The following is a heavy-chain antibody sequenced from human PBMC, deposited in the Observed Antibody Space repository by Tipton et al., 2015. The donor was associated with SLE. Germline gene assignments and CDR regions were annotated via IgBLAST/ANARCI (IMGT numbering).Heavy chain of an antibody. V-gene: IGHV4-39*01. D-gene: IGHD2-8*01. J-gene: IGHJ5*02. CDR1: GGSISGSNYY. CDR2: ITNNGNT. CDR3: ARHDTNYGRNWFDP. Sequence: LRLSCTVSGGSISGSNYYWDWIRQPPGKGPEWIGRITNNGNTYYIPSLPSRVTMSVDTSKNHFSLKLSSVTAADTAVYYCARHDTNYGRNWFDPWGQGTLVTVSS.